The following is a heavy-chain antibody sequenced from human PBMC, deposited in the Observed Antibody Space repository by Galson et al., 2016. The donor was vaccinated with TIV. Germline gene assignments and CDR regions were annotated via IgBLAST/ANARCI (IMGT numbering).Heavy chain of an antibody. CDR1: GGTFSSYA. Sequence: SVKVSCKASGGTFSSYAISWVRQAPGQGLEWMGGIIPIFGTANYAQKFQGRVTITADESTSTAYMELSSLRSEDTAVFYCARSEYSYGKYYYYYYMDVWGKGTTVIDSS. V-gene: IGHV1-69*13. CDR2: IIPIFGTA. J-gene: IGHJ6*03. CDR3: ARSEYSYGKYYYYYYMDV. D-gene: IGHD5-18*01.